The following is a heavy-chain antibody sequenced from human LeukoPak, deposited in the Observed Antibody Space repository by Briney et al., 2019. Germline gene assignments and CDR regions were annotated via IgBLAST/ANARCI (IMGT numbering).Heavy chain of an antibody. J-gene: IGHJ6*03. V-gene: IGHV1-18*01. CDR2: ISAYNGNT. D-gene: IGHD3-10*01. CDR1: GYTFTSYG. Sequence: GASVKVSCKASGYTFTSYGISWVRQAPGQGLEWMGWISAYNGNTNYAQKFQGRVTITADKSTSTAYMELSSLRSEDTAVYYCATMVRGAPSRYYYYYMDVWGKGTTVTVSS. CDR3: ATMVRGAPSRYYYYYMDV.